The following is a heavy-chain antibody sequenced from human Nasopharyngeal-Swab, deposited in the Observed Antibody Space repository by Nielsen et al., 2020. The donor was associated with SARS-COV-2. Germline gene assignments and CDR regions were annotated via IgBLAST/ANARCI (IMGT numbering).Heavy chain of an antibody. CDR1: GYTFTSYG. J-gene: IGHJ4*02. CDR2: ISAYNGNT. V-gene: IGHV1-18*01. CDR3: ARTRIARQEYYFDY. Sequence: ASVKVSCKASGYTFTSYGISWVRQAPGQGLEWMGWISAYNGNTNYAQKLQGRVTMTTDTSTSTAYMELRSLRSDDTAVYYCARTRIARQEYYFDYWGQGTLVAVSS. D-gene: IGHD6-13*01.